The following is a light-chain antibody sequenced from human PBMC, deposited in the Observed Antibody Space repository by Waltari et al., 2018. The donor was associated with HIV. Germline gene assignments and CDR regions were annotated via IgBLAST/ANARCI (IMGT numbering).Light chain of an antibody. J-gene: IGKJ1*01. V-gene: IGKV3-20*01. CDR2: GAS. CDR1: QSVSSSY. Sequence: EIVLPQSPGPLSLSPGERAPLSCRASQSVSSSYLAWYQQKPGQAPRLLIYGASSRATGIPDRFSGSGSGTDFILTISRLEPEDSAVYYCHQYGSSPRGTFGQGTKVEIK. CDR3: HQYGSSPRGT.